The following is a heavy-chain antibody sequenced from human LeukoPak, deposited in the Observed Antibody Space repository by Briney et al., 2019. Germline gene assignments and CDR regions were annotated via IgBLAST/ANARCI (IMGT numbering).Heavy chain of an antibody. D-gene: IGHD3-16*02. CDR1: GGSISSYY. CDR3: ARYRAPGAFDI. CDR2: IYTSGST. Sequence: SETLSLTCTVSGGSISSYYWSWIRQAPGKGLEWIGRIYTSGSTNYNPSLKSRVTMSVDTSKNQFSLKLSSVTAADTAVYYCARYRAPGAFDIWGQGTMVTVSS. V-gene: IGHV4-4*07. J-gene: IGHJ3*02.